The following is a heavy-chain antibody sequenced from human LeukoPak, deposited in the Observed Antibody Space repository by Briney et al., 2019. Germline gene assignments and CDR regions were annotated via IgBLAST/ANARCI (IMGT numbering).Heavy chain of an antibody. D-gene: IGHD3-10*01. V-gene: IGHV3-66*01. Sequence: GGSLRLSCAASGFTFSSYGMHWVRQAPGKGLEWVSVIYKGGSTNYADSVQGRFTISRDNSKNTLYLQMNSLRAEDTAVYYCARDYGGGYWGQGTLVTVSS. CDR3: ARDYGGGY. CDR1: GFTFSSYG. J-gene: IGHJ4*02. CDR2: IYKGGST.